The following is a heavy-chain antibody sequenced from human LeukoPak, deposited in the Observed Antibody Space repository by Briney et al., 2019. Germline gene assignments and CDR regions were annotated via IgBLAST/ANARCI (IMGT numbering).Heavy chain of an antibody. CDR2: ISSSSSTI. CDR3: ARDLSGVTGYTYGRGIDY. Sequence: PGGSLRLSCAASGFTFSSYSMNWVRQAPGKGLEWVSYISSSSSTIYYADSVKGRFTISRDNAKTSLYLQMNSLRAEDTAVYYCARDLSGVTGYTYGRGIDYWGQGTLVTVSS. CDR1: GFTFSSYS. D-gene: IGHD5-18*01. V-gene: IGHV3-48*04. J-gene: IGHJ4*02.